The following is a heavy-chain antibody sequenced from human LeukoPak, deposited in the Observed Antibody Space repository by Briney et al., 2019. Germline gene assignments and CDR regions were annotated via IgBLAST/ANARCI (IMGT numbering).Heavy chain of an antibody. CDR2: INPSGGST. Sequence: ASVKVSCKASGYTFTSYYMHWVRQAPGQGPEWMGIINPSGGSTSYAQKFQGRVTMTRDTSTSTVYMELSSLRSEDTAVYYCARDRDDSSGYYNYFDYWGQGTLVTVSS. V-gene: IGHV1-46*01. CDR3: ARDRDDSSGYYNYFDY. CDR1: GYTFTSYY. J-gene: IGHJ4*02. D-gene: IGHD3-22*01.